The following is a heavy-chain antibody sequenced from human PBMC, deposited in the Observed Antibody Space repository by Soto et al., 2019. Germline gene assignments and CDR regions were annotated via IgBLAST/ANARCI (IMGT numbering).Heavy chain of an antibody. CDR1: GGSISSGGYY. CDR2: IYYSGST. CDR3: ARGHSSGYYYVDY. D-gene: IGHD3-22*01. V-gene: IGHV4-31*03. J-gene: IGHJ4*02. Sequence: SETLSLTCTVSGGSISSGGYYWSWIRQHPGKGLEWIGYIYYSGSTYYNPSLKSRVTISVDTSKNQFSLKLSSVTAADTAVYYCARGHSSGYYYVDYWGQGTLVTVSS.